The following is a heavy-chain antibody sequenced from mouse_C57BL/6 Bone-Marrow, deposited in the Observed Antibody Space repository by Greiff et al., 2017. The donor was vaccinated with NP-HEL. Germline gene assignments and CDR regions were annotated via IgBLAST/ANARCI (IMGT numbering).Heavy chain of an antibody. CDR3: ARSPYYYGSSYYFDY. Sequence: QVQLQQSGAELARPGASVKLSCKASGYTFTSYGISWVKQRTGQGLEWIGEIYPRSGNTYYNEKSKGKATLTADKSSSTAYMELRSLTSEDSAVYFCARSPYYYGSSYYFDYWGQGTTLTVSS. D-gene: IGHD1-1*01. J-gene: IGHJ2*01. V-gene: IGHV1-81*01. CDR2: IYPRSGNT. CDR1: GYTFTSYG.